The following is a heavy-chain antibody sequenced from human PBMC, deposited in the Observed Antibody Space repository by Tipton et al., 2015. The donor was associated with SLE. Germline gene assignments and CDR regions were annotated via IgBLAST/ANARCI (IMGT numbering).Heavy chain of an antibody. CDR3: AKDTRSIRGWYFDL. V-gene: IGHV3-30*02. D-gene: IGHD1-14*01. Sequence: GSLRLSCAASGFTFSSYGMHWVRQAPGKGLEWVAFIRYDGSNKYYADSVKGRFTISRDNSKNTLYLQMNSLRAEDTAVYYCAKDTRSIRGWYFDLWGRGTLVTVSS. CDR1: GFTFSSYG. CDR2: IRYDGSNK. J-gene: IGHJ2*01.